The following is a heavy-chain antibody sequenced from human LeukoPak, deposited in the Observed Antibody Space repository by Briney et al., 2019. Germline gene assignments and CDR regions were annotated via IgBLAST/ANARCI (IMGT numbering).Heavy chain of an antibody. CDR2: ISSSSSYI. CDR1: GFTFSSYS. V-gene: IGHV3-21*01. Sequence: GGSLRLSCAASGFTFSSYSMNWVRQAPGKGLEWVSSISSSSSYIYYADSVKGRFTISRDNSKNTLYLQMNSLRLQDTAVYYCAKTATRSIQVWDYWGQGTLVTVSS. J-gene: IGHJ4*01. CDR3: AKTATRSIQVWDY. D-gene: IGHD5-18*01.